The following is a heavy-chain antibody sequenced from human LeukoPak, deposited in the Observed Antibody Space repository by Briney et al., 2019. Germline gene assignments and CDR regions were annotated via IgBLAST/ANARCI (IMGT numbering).Heavy chain of an antibody. CDR2: INSDGSST. Sequence: GGSLRFSCAASGFTFSSYWMHWVRQAPGKGLVWVSRINSDGSSTSYADSVKGRFTISRDNAKNTLYLQMNSLRAEDTAVYYCARDYVWGSYRPPGYWGQGTLVTVSS. V-gene: IGHV3-74*01. CDR3: ARDYVWGSYRPPGY. CDR1: GFTFSSYW. D-gene: IGHD3-16*02. J-gene: IGHJ4*02.